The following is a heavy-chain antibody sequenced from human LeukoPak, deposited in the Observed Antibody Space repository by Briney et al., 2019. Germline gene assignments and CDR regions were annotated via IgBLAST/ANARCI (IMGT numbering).Heavy chain of an antibody. CDR2: IKQDGGQI. J-gene: IGHJ4*02. V-gene: IGHV3-7*01. CDR1: EFTFNSYW. CDR3: VKEDHYGDYVQIDH. Sequence: AGGSLRLSCAASEFTFNSYWMSWVRQAPGKGLEWVANIKQDGGQIYYLDSVKGRFTVSRDNAKNSLYLQMNSLRAEDTAVYYCVKEDHYGDYVQIDHWGQGTLVTVSS. D-gene: IGHD4-17*01.